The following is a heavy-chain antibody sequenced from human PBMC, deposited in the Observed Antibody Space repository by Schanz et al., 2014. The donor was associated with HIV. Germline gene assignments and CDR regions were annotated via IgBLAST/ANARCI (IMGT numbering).Heavy chain of an antibody. J-gene: IGHJ5*02. CDR1: GGTFMTYA. CDR2: IIPIFATT. D-gene: IGHD3-16*01. V-gene: IGHV1-69*01. Sequence: QVQLVQSGAEVKKPGSSVKVSCKASGGTFMTYAISWVRQAPGQGLEWMGGIIPIFATTNYAQRFQGRVTITADESTSTAYMELSSLRSEDTAVYYCARRGGGRITAWFAPWGQGTLVTVSS. CDR3: ARRGGGRITAWFAP.